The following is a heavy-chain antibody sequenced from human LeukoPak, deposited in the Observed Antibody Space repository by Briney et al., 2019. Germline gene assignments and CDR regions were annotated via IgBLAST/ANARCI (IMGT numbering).Heavy chain of an antibody. J-gene: IGHJ4*02. D-gene: IGHD3-22*01. V-gene: IGHV3-30-3*01. CDR1: GFTFSSYA. Sequence: GGSLRLSCAASGFTFSSYAMHWVRQAPGKGLEWVAVISYDGSNKYYADSVKGRFTISRDNSKNTLYLQMNSLRAEDTAVYYCARAYYYDSSGYYLNSSRGLGTLVTVPS. CDR2: ISYDGSNK. CDR3: ARAYYYDSSGYYLNSS.